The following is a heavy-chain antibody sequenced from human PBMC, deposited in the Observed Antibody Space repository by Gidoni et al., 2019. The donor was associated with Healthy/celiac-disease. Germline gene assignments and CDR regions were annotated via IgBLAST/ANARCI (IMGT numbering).Heavy chain of an antibody. Sequence: EVQLVESGGGLVKPGGSLRLSCAASGFTFSSYSMNWVRQAPGKGLECVSSISSSSSYIYYADSVKGRVTISRDNAKNSLYLQMNSLRAEDTAVYYCARFMTPYYYMDAWGKGTTVTVSS. CDR2: ISSSSSYI. CDR1: GFTFSSYS. CDR3: ARFMTPYYYMDA. J-gene: IGHJ6*03. V-gene: IGHV3-21*01.